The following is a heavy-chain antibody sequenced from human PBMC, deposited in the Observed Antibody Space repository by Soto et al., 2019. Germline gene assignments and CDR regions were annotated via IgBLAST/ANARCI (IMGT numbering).Heavy chain of an antibody. CDR1: GASINSGDYH. CDR2: IYYSSST. Sequence: QVQLQESGPGLVKPSQTLSLTCTVSGASINSGDYHCTWIRQFPGKGLEWIGGIYYSSSTYYNPALVSRLTISLDTSKNQFSLKLTSVTAADTAVYYCARDSRTPSGGMDVWGQGTTVTVSS. V-gene: IGHV4-30-4*01. J-gene: IGHJ6*02. CDR3: ARDSRTPSGGMDV.